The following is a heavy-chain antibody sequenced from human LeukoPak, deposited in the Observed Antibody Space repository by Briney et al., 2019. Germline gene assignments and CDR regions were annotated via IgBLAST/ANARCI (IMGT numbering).Heavy chain of an antibody. CDR3: ARLTDPDYLSGTYT. Sequence: PSQTLSLTCTVSGGSISSGAYYWSWIRQLPGKGLEWIGYISYRGSTYYNLSLKSRVTMSIDTPKNHFSLKLSSVTAADTAVYYCARLTDPDYLSGTYTWGQGTLVTVSS. CDR1: GGSISSGAYY. CDR2: ISYRGST. J-gene: IGHJ4*02. D-gene: IGHD3-10*01. V-gene: IGHV4-31*03.